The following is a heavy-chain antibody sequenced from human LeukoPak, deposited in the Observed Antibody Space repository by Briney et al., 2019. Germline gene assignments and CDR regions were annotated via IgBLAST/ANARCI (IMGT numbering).Heavy chain of an antibody. D-gene: IGHD3-22*01. V-gene: IGHV3-7*04. J-gene: IGHJ3*02. CDR3: ARGGGYPPPAAFDI. Sequence: GGSLRFSCAASGFSFSNYWMSWVRQAPGKGMEWVANIKQDGSEKNYADSVKGRFTIARDNAQNSLHLQMNSLRAEDTAVDYCARGGGYPPPAAFDIWGQGTMVTVSS. CDR1: GFSFSNYW. CDR2: IKQDGSEK.